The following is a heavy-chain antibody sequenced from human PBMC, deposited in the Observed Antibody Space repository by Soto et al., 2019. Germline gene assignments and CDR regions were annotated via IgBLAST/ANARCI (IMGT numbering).Heavy chain of an antibody. CDR1: GYSFTNYW. CDR3: ARLYCSAGGCYSNGYFDC. V-gene: IGHV5-51*01. J-gene: IGHJ4*02. CDR2: IYPGDSDT. D-gene: IGHD2-15*01. Sequence: GESLKISCKGSGYSFTNYWIGWARQMPGKGLEWMGIIYPGDSDTRYSPSFQGQVTISVDKSISTTYLQWSSLKASDTAMYYCARLYCSAGGCYSNGYFDCSGQGTRGTVSS.